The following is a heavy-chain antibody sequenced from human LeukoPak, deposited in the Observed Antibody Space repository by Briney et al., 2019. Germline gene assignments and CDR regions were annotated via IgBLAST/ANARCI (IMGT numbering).Heavy chain of an antibody. J-gene: IGHJ4*02. D-gene: IGHD3-16*01. Sequence: PGGSLRLSCAASGFIFTVHRMSWVRQAPAKGLEWVANIKEDESAKFYADSVRGRFTISRDNAKNSVYLQMNNLRVEDTAVYYCARAVDVADYWGRGTLVTVSS. V-gene: IGHV3-7*01. CDR2: IKEDESAK. CDR3: ARAVDVADY. CDR1: GFIFTVHR.